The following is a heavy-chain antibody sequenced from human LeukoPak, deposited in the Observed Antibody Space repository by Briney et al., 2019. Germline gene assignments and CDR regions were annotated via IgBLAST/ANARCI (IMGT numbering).Heavy chain of an antibody. V-gene: IGHV3-30-3*01. Sequence: GGSLRLSCAASGFTFSSYAMHWVRQAPGKGLEWVAVISYDGSNKYYADSVKGRFTISRDNSKNTLYLQMNSLRAEDTAVYYCAKDRWVRSTPCFFDYWGQGTLVTVSS. J-gene: IGHJ4*02. CDR1: GFTFSSYA. D-gene: IGHD2-2*01. CDR2: ISYDGSNK. CDR3: AKDRWVRSTPCFFDY.